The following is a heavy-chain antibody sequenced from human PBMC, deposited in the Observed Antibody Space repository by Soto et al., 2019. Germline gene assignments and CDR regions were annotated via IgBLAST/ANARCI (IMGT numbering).Heavy chain of an antibody. V-gene: IGHV3-64D*06. J-gene: IGHJ6*02. CDR3: VTTGHCSGTRCYEFRDYYYGMDV. Sequence: GGSLRLSCSASGFTFSNYALHGARQAPGKGLASVSSISSNGGFTYYSDSVKGRFTISRDNSKNTLSLQMTSLRPEDTAVYYCVTTGHCSGTRCYEFRDYYYGMDVWGQGTTVTVSS. D-gene: IGHD2-2*01. CDR2: ISSNGGFT. CDR1: GFTFSNYA.